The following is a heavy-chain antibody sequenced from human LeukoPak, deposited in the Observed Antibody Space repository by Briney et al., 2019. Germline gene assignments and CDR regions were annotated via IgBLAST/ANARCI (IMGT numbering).Heavy chain of an antibody. J-gene: IGHJ4*02. V-gene: IGHV4-34*01. D-gene: IGHD3-22*01. Sequence: TSETLSLTCAVYGESFSGYYRSWIRQPPGKGLKWIGEINHSGITNYNPSLKSRVIISLDTSRSQFSLMLSSVTAADTAVYYCARGKYDSGGYYLDYWGQGTLVTVSS. CDR2: INHSGIT. CDR3: ARGKYDSGGYYLDY. CDR1: GESFSGYY.